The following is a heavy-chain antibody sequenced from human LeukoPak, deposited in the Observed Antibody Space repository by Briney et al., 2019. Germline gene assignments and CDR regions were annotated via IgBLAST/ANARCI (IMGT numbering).Heavy chain of an antibody. CDR3: ARDGTITFGGVIVIDY. CDR2: INPSGGST. Sequence: GASVKVSCKASGYTFTSYYMHWLRQAPGQGLEWMGIINPSGGSTSYAQKCQGRVTMTRDTSTSTVYMELSSLRSEDTAVYYCARDGTITFGGVIVIDYWGQGTLVTVSS. CDR1: GYTFTSYY. D-gene: IGHD3-16*02. V-gene: IGHV1-46*01. J-gene: IGHJ4*02.